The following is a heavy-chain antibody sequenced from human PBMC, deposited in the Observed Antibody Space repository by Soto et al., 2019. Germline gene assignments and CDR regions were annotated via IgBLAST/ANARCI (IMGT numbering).Heavy chain of an antibody. CDR2: ISAYNGNL. J-gene: IGHJ3*02. CDR3: ARDGISGAEPFEI. V-gene: IGHV1-18*01. CDR1: GYTFINYG. D-gene: IGHD1-20*01. Sequence: QVQLVQSGAEVKMPGASVKVSCKASGYTFINYGISWVRQAPGQGLEWMGSISAYNGNLNYAQKIQGRVTMTTDASTSTAYMSPGSLASDDTAVYYRARDGISGAEPFEIWGQGTMVTVSS.